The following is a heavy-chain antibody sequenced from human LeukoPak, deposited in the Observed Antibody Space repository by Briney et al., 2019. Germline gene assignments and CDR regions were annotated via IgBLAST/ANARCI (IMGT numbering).Heavy chain of an antibody. V-gene: IGHV4-61*02. Sequence: SETLSLTCTVSGGSISSGGYYWSWIRQPAGKGLEWIGRIYTSGSTNYNPSLKSRVTISVDTSKNQFSLKLSSVTAADTAVYYCAREGCSSTSCPDAFDIWGQGTMVTVSS. D-gene: IGHD2-2*01. J-gene: IGHJ3*02. CDR1: GGSISSGGYY. CDR3: AREGCSSTSCPDAFDI. CDR2: IYTSGST.